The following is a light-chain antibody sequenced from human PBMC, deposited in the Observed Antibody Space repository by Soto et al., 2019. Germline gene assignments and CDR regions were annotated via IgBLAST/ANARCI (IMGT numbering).Light chain of an antibody. V-gene: IGKV3-11*01. CDR2: DAS. CDR3: LQGCSWPLT. Sequence: EIVLTQSPATLSLSPGERATLSCRASQSVSSYLAWYQQKPGQAPRLLIYDASNSATGIPARFSGSGSETDFTLTISSLVPEGFAVYYLLQGCSWPLTFGGGTKVEIK. J-gene: IGKJ4*01. CDR1: QSVSSY.